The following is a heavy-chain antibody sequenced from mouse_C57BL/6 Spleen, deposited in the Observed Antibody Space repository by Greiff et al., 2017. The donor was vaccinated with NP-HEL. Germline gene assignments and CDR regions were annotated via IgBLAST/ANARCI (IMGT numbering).Heavy chain of an antibody. J-gene: IGHJ1*03. CDR3: AKNDYSNFEGYFDV. Sequence: VQLQQSGPGLVQPSQSLSITCTVSGFSLTSYGVHWVRQSPGKGLEWLGVIWRGGSTDYNAALMSRLSITKDNSKSQVFFKMNSLQADDTAIYYCAKNDYSNFEGYFDVWGTGTTVTVSS. CDR1: GFSLTSYG. CDR2: IWRGGST. V-gene: IGHV2-5*01. D-gene: IGHD2-5*01.